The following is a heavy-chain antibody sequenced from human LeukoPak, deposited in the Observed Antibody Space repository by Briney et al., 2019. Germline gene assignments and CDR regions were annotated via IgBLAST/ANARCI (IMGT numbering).Heavy chain of an antibody. J-gene: IGHJ4*02. CDR2: IRYDGSNK. V-gene: IGHV3-30*04. Sequence: GGSLRLSCAASGFTFSSYAMNWVRQAPGKGLEWVAVIRYDGSNKYYADSVKGRLTISRDISKNTLYLQMNSLRAEDTAVYYCAAAAHRGFSLDYWRQGTLVTVSS. CDR1: GFTFSSYA. D-gene: IGHD6-25*01. CDR3: AAAAHRGFSLDY.